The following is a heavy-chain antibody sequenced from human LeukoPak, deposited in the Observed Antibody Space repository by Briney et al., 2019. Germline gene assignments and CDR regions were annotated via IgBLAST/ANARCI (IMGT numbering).Heavy chain of an antibody. V-gene: IGHV1-69*04. CDR3: ARGQSNWYVCNY. D-gene: IGHD6-13*01. J-gene: IGHJ4*02. CDR1: GGTFSSYA. Sequence: ASVKVSCKASGGTFSSYAISWVRQAPGQGLEWMGRIIPVLGIANYAQKFQGRVTITADKSTSTAYMELSSLRSEDTAVYYCARGQSNWYVCNYWGQGTLVTVSS. CDR2: IIPVLGIA.